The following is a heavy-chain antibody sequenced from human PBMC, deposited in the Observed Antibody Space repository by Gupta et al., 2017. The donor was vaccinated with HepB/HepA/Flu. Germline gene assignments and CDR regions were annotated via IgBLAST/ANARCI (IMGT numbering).Heavy chain of an antibody. CDR2: IRSKSYRYAT. CDR3: TTHKYSNSSVGSVDL. J-gene: IGHJ1*01. Sequence: EVQLVESGGGLVQPGGSLRLSCAASGFTFSGFTMYWVRQASGKGLEWVGRIRSKSYRYATAYGPSVEGRFTISRDDSKNTAYLQMNGLRSDDTAVYYCTTHKYSNSSVGSVDLWGQGTLVTVSP. CDR1: GFTFSGFT. V-gene: IGHV3-73*02. D-gene: IGHD2-21*01.